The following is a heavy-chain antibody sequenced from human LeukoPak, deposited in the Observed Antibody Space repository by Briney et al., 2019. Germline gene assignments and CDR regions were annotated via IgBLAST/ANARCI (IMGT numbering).Heavy chain of an antibody. CDR3: ARDSSTVTTRHFDY. D-gene: IGHD4-17*01. CDR2: VYYTGST. Sequence: PPETLFLTCTVSGGSINSYYWTWIRQPPGKGLECIGYVYYTGSTYYNRTLKSSVTISVDTSRNQFSLKLNSVTAADTAVYYCARDSSTVTTRHFDYWGQGTLVTVSS. V-gene: IGHV4-59*01. CDR1: GGSINSYY. J-gene: IGHJ4*02.